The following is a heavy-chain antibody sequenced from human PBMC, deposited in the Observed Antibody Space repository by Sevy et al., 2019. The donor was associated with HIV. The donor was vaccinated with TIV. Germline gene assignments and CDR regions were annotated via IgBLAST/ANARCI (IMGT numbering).Heavy chain of an antibody. J-gene: IGHJ4*02. CDR2: IIPMFGTP. D-gene: IGHD6-13*01. V-gene: IGHV1-69*13. Sequence: ASVKVSCKASGVTFSNYAISWVRQAPGQGLEWMGGIIPMFGTPSYAQKFQGGVTITADESTSTAYMELTSLRSEDTAVYYCARDSLYSTNWAFDYWGQGTLVTVSS. CDR3: ARDSLYSTNWAFDY. CDR1: GVTFSNYA.